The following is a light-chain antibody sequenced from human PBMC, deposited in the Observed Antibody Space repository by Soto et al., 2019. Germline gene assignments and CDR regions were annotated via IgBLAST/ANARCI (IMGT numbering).Light chain of an antibody. V-gene: IGLV2-14*01. CDR3: SSYSGSDTYVL. Sequence: QSALTQPASVSASPGQSITISCTGTSSDVGRYDYVSWYQQHPGTAPKLIIFEVGLRPSGISNRFSGSKSGNTASLTISGLQPDDEAHYYCSSYSGSDTYVLFGGGTKLTVL. CDR1: SSDVGRYDY. J-gene: IGLJ2*01. CDR2: EVG.